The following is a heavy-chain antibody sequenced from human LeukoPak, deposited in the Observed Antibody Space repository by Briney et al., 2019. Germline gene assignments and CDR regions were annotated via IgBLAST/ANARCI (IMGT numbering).Heavy chain of an antibody. CDR3: ASGSSYDSSGRGFDY. CDR2: INPSGGST. Sequence: ASVKVSCKASGYTFTSYYMHWVRQAPGQGLEWMGIINPSGGSTSYAQKFQGRVTMTRDMSTSTVYMELSSLRSDDTAVYYCASGSSYDSSGRGFDYWGQGTLVTVSS. CDR1: GYTFTSYY. V-gene: IGHV1-46*01. J-gene: IGHJ4*02. D-gene: IGHD3-22*01.